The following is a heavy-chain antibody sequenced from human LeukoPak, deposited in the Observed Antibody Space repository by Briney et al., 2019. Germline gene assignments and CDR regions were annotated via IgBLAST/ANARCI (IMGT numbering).Heavy chain of an antibody. CDR3: ATDSPETAAFDY. CDR2: IVGSSSTI. D-gene: IGHD1-1*01. CDR1: GFSFSTYS. Sequence: GGSLRLSCAASGFSFSTYSMNWVRQAPGKGLEWVSYIVGSSSTIYYADSVKGRFTISRDNAKNSLYLQMGSLRAEDTAVYYCATDSPETAAFDYWGQGTLVTVSS. V-gene: IGHV3-48*04. J-gene: IGHJ4*02.